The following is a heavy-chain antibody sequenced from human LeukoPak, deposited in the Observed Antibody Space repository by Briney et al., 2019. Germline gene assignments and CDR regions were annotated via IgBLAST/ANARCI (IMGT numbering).Heavy chain of an antibody. CDR3: ARVVYGDYYFDY. J-gene: IGHJ4*02. CDR2: IYYSGST. CDR1: GGSISSSSYY. D-gene: IGHD4-17*01. V-gene: IGHV4-39*01. Sequence: SETLSLTCTVSGGSISSSSYYWGWIRQPPGKGLEWIGSIYYSGSTYYNPSLKSRVTISVDTSKNQFSLKLSSVTAADTAVYYCARVVYGDYYFDYWGQGTLVTVSS.